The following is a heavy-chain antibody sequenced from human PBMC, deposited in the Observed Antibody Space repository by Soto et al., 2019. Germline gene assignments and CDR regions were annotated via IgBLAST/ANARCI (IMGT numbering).Heavy chain of an antibody. Sequence: QVQLVESGGGVVQPGRSLRLSCAASGFTFSSYGMHWVRQAPGKGLEWVAVIWYDGSNKYYADSVKGRFTISRDNSKNTLYLQMNSLRAEDTAVYYCARDPLYCSGGSCYFTHSYYFDYWGQGTLVTVSS. V-gene: IGHV3-33*01. CDR2: IWYDGSNK. CDR3: ARDPLYCSGGSCYFTHSYYFDY. D-gene: IGHD2-15*01. CDR1: GFTFSSYG. J-gene: IGHJ4*02.